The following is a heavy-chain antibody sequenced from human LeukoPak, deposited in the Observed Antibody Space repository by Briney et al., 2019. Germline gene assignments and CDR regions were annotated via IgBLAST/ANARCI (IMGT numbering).Heavy chain of an antibody. CDR3: ARGYYGPLDY. D-gene: IGHD3-10*01. CDR2: INHSGGT. V-gene: IGHV4-34*01. CDR1: GGSFSGYY. Sequence: SETLSLTCAVYGGSFSGYYWSWIRQPPGKGLEWIGEINHSGGTNYNPSLKSRVTISVDTSKNQFSLKLSSVTAADTAVYYCARGYYGPLDYWGQGTLVTVSS. J-gene: IGHJ4*02.